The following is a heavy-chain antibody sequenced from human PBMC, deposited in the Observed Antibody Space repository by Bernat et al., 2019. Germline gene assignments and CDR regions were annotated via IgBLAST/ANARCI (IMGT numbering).Heavy chain of an antibody. J-gene: IGHJ4*02. V-gene: IGHV3-66*01. CDR1: GFTVSSNY. Sequence: EVQLVESGGGLVQPGGSLRLSCAASGFTVSSNYMSWVRQAPGKGLEWVSVIYSGGSTYYADSVKGRFTISRDNAKNSLYLQMNSLRDEDTAVYYCARDLSEYSGYDIDYWGQGTLVTVSS. CDR2: IYSGGST. D-gene: IGHD5-12*01. CDR3: ARDLSEYSGYDIDY.